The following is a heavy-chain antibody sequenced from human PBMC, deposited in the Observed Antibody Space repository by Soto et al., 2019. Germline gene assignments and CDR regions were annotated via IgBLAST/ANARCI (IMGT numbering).Heavy chain of an antibody. D-gene: IGHD3-3*02. CDR3: ARVAFSYVGRDD. CDR1: GGAFSSYY. V-gene: IGHV4-4*07. Sequence: SDTLSLTCSVPGGAFSSYYWRWVRQPAGKGLEWIGRVFSSGSTNYNASLKSRVAMSIDTSKNEVSLTLRSVTAADTGVYYCARVAFSYVGRDDWGTGTTVPVSS. CDR2: VFSSGST. J-gene: IGHJ6*04.